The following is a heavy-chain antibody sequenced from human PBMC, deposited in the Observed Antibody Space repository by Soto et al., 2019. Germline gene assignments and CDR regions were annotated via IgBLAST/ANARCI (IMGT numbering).Heavy chain of an antibody. CDR3: ASPPAGVVSPDAFDI. V-gene: IGHV1-24*01. J-gene: IGHJ3*02. CDR2: FDPEDGET. CDR1: GYTLTELS. D-gene: IGHD2-8*02. Sequence: QVQLVQSGAEVKKPGASVKVSCKVSGYTLTELSMHWVRQAPGKGLEWMGGFDPEDGETIYAQKFQGRGTMTEDTSTYTAYMELSSLRSEYTAVYYCASPPAGVVSPDAFDIWGQGTMVTVSS.